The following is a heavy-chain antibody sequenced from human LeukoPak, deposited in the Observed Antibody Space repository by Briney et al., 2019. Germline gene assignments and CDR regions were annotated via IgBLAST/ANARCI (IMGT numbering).Heavy chain of an antibody. CDR1: GFTFNAYA. J-gene: IGHJ4*02. Sequence: GGSLRLSSAASGFTFNAYAMHWVRQAPGKGPEWVAVVWYDGTNQYYADSVKGRSTISRDNSKNTVFLQMNSLRAEDTATYYCARDLATYSYGYIYGFWGQGTLVTVSS. D-gene: IGHD5-18*01. CDR2: VWYDGTNQ. CDR3: ARDLATYSYGYIYGF. V-gene: IGHV3-30*04.